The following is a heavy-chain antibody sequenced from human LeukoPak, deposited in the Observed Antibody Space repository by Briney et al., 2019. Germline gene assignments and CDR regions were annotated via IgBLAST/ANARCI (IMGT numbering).Heavy chain of an antibody. CDR2: ISGSGGST. D-gene: IGHD6-13*01. CDR1: GFTFSSYA. J-gene: IGHJ3*02. V-gene: IGHV3-23*01. CDR3: ANVKSWSSRGRAFDI. Sequence: QPGGPLRLSCAASGFTFSSYAMSWVRQAPGKGLEWVSAISGSGGSTYYADSVKGRFTISRDNSKNTLYLQMNSLRAEDTAVYYCANVKSWSSRGRAFDIWGQGTMVTVSS.